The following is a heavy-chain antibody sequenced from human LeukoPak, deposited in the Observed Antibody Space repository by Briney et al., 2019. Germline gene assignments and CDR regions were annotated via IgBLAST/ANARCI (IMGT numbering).Heavy chain of an antibody. J-gene: IGHJ4*02. V-gene: IGHV3-53*01. D-gene: IGHD4-11*01. CDR1: GFTVSSNY. CDR3: ASSSPGSNYVFDSFDY. Sequence: GGSLRLSCAASGFTVSSNYMNWVRQAPGKGLEWVSVIYSGGTTYYADSVKGRFTISRDNSKNTLYLQMNSLRAEDTAVYYCASSSPGSNYVFDSFDYWGQGTLVTVSS. CDR2: IYSGGTT.